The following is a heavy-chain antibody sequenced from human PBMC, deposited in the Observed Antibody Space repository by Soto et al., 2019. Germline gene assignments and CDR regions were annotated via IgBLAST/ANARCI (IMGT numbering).Heavy chain of an antibody. J-gene: IGHJ4*02. CDR1: GYTFTSYG. CDR2: ISAYNGNT. Sequence: GASVKVSCKASGYTFTSYGISWVRQAPGQGLEWMGWISAYNGNTNYAQKLQGRVTMTTDTSTSTAYMELRSLRSDDTAVYYCARETPILRYFDWSPPDYWGQGTLVTVSS. CDR3: ARETPILRYFDWSPPDY. V-gene: IGHV1-18*04. D-gene: IGHD3-9*01.